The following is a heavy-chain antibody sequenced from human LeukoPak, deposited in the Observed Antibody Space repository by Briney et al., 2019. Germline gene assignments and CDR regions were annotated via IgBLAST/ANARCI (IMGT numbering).Heavy chain of an antibody. J-gene: IGHJ4*02. V-gene: IGHV3-30*18. CDR1: GFTFRNYG. CDR3: SKGQLRYFDWLSSFYYYGMDV. D-gene: IGHD3-9*01. Sequence: GSLRLSCAASGFTFRNYGFHWVRQAPGKGLEWVAVISHDGSEKKYAESVQGRFTISRDNSKNTVSLQMNSLRPEDTAVYYCSKGQLRYFDWLSSFYYYGMDVWGQGTLVTVSS. CDR2: ISHDGSEK.